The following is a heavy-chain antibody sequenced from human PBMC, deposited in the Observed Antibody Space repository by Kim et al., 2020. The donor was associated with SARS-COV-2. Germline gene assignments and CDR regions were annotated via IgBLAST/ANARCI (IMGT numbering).Heavy chain of an antibody. D-gene: IGHD3-22*01. CDR3: ARDTIYGDSSGYFDY. V-gene: IGHV7-4-1*02. J-gene: IGHJ4*02. Sequence: QGFTGRFVFSLDTSVSTAYLQISSLKAEDTAVYYCARDTIYGDSSGYFDYWGQGTLVTVSS.